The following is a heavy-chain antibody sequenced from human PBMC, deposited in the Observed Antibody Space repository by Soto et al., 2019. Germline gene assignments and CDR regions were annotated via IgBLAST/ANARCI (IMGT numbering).Heavy chain of an antibody. Sequence: PGGSLRLSCAASAFIFPGYGMHWVRQSPGKGLEWVAVVRHDGSNIHYADSVKGRFIISRDNSKNTLYLQMNSLRAEDTAVYYCAKSAEPYGSGINYYMDVWGKGTTVTVSS. CDR2: VRHDGSNI. D-gene: IGHD3-10*01. J-gene: IGHJ6*03. V-gene: IGHV3-30*02. CDR1: AFIFPGYG. CDR3: AKSAEPYGSGINYYMDV.